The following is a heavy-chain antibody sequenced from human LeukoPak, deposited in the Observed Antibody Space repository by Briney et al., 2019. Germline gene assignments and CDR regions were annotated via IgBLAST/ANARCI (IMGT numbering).Heavy chain of an antibody. CDR1: GYTFSSYG. Sequence: ASVKVSCKASGYTFSSYGISWVRQAPGQGLEWMGIMNPSGGSTTYAQKFQGRITMTSDTSTSTVYMDLSSLRSEDTAVYYCARDRRIAVAGTPPDYWGQGTLVTVSS. D-gene: IGHD6-19*01. CDR2: MNPSGGST. V-gene: IGHV1-46*01. J-gene: IGHJ4*02. CDR3: ARDRRIAVAGTPPDY.